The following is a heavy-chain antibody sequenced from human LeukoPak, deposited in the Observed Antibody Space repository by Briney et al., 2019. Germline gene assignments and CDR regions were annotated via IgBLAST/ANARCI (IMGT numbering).Heavy chain of an antibody. CDR3: AKYLYCSGGSCSPPYYYGMDV. J-gene: IGHJ6*02. D-gene: IGHD2-15*01. Sequence: PGGSLRLSCVASGFTFSTYAMSWVRQAPAKGLEWVSAISGSGGSTYYADSVKGRFTISRDNSKNTLYLQMNSLRAEDTAVYYCAKYLYCSGGSCSPPYYYGMDVWGQGTTVTVSS. V-gene: IGHV3-23*01. CDR1: GFTFSTYA. CDR2: ISGSGGST.